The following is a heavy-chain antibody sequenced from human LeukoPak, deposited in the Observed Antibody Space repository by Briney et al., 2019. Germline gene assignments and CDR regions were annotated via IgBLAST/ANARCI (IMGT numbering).Heavy chain of an antibody. V-gene: IGHV5-51*01. D-gene: IGHD5-18*01. CDR2: IYPGDSDT. Sequence: GESLKISCKGSGYSFTNYWIGWARQMPGKGLEWMGIIYPGDSDTRYSPSFQGQVTISADRSISTAYLQWGSLKASDTAMYYCARHAYSSYYYYYMDVWGRGTTVTSP. CDR3: ARHAYSSYYYYYMDV. CDR1: GYSFTNYW. J-gene: IGHJ6*03.